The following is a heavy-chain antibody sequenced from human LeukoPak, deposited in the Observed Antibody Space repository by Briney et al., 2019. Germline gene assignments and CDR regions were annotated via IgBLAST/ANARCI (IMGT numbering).Heavy chain of an antibody. CDR3: AREGGGVLWFGDPMYNWFDP. CDR2: IYYSGST. D-gene: IGHD3-10*01. J-gene: IGHJ5*02. Sequence: PSETLSLTCTVSGGSISSSSYYWGWIRQPPGKGLEWIGSIYYSGSTYYNPSLKSRVTISVDTSKNQFSLKLSSVTAADTAVYYCAREGGGVLWFGDPMYNWFDPWGQGTLVTVFS. V-gene: IGHV4-39*07. CDR1: GGSISSSSYY.